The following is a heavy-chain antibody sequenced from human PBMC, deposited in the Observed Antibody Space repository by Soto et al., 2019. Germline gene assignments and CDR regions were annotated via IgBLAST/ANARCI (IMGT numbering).Heavy chain of an antibody. CDR1: GGSISSYY. J-gene: IGHJ6*02. D-gene: IGHD5-18*01. V-gene: IGHV4-59*01. Sequence: SETLSLTCTVSGGSISSYYWSWIRQPPGKGLEWIGYIYYSGSTNYNPSLKSRVTISVDTSKNQSSLKLSSVTAADTAVYYCARLCVEGYSYGFTYYYYGMDVWGQGTTVTVSS. CDR2: IYYSGST. CDR3: ARLCVEGYSYGFTYYYYGMDV.